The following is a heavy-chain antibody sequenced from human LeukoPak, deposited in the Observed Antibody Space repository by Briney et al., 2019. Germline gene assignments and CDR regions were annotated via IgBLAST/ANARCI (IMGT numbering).Heavy chain of an antibody. V-gene: IGHV4-30-4*08. CDR3: ASAIQRLNYYYYMDV. J-gene: IGHJ6*03. CDR1: GGSISSGDYY. D-gene: IGHD5-18*01. CDR2: IYYSGST. Sequence: RSSETLSLTCTVSGGSISSGDYYWSWIRQPPGKGLEWIGYIYYSGSTYYNPSLKSRVTISVDTSKNQFSLKLSSVTAADTAVYYCASAIQRLNYYYYMDVWGKGTTVTVSS.